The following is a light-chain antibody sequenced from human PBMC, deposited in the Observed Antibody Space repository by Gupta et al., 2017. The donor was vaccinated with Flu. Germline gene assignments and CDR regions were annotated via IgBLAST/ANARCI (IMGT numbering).Light chain of an antibody. Sequence: ITSSCTGTSSDVGGYNYVSWDQQHPGKAPKLMIYEVSKRPAGVSNRFSGSKSGNTASLTISGRQAEDEADYYCSSYTSSSAYVFGTGTKVTVL. CDR1: SSDVGGYNY. CDR3: SSYTSSSAYV. J-gene: IGLJ1*01. V-gene: IGLV2-14*01. CDR2: EVS.